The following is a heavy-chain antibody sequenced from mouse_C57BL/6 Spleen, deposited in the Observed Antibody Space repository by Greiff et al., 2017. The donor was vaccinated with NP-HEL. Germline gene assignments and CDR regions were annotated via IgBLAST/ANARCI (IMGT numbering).Heavy chain of an antibody. V-gene: IGHV1-76*01. J-gene: IGHJ2*01. CDR3: ARKGPYDGYSNYLDY. CDR2: IYPGSGNT. D-gene: IGHD2-3*01. CDR1: GYTFTDYY. Sequence: VQLQQSGAELVRPGASVKLSCKASGYTFTDYYINWVKQRPGQGLEWIARIYPGSGNTYYNEKFKGKATLTAEKSSSTAYMQLSSLTSEDSAVYFGARKGPYDGYSNYLDYWGQGTTLTVSS.